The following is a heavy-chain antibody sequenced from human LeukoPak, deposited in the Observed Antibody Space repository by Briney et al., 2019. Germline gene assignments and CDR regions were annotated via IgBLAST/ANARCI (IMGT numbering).Heavy chain of an antibody. CDR3: ARDVSWTFDYYYMDV. CDR1: GFTFSSYS. V-gene: IGHV3-21*04. CDR2: ISSSSSYI. J-gene: IGHJ6*03. D-gene: IGHD6-13*01. Sequence: PGGSLRLSCAASGFTFSSYSMNWVRQAPGEGLEWVSSISSSSSYIYYADSVKGRFTISRDNAKNSLYLQMNSLRSDDTAVYYCARDVSWTFDYYYMDVWGKGTTVTVSS.